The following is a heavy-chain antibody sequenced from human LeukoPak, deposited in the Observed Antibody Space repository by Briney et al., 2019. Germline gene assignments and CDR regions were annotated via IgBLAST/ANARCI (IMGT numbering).Heavy chain of an antibody. J-gene: IGHJ4*02. V-gene: IGHV4-4*07. CDR1: GCSISSYY. D-gene: IGHD3-3*01. CDR3: AREDITIFGVAEKIDY. Sequence: SETLSLTCTVSGCSISSYYWSWIRQPAGKGLEWIGRIYTSGSTNYNPSLKSRVTMSVDTSKNQFSLKLSSVTAADTAVYYCAREDITIFGVAEKIDYWGQGTLVTVSS. CDR2: IYTSGST.